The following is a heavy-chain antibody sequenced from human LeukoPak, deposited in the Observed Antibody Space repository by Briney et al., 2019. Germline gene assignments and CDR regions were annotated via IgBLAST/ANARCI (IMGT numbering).Heavy chain of an antibody. CDR1: NGSISSHF. CDR3: ARLRPLLDQLLYFAFDS. CDR2: IHYSGST. J-gene: IGHJ4*02. V-gene: IGHV4-59*11. Sequence: SETLSLTCSVSNGSISSHFWTWVRQPPGKGLEWIGHIHYSGSTNYNPSLKSRVTMSLDTSKNQFSLKLTSVTAADTAIFYCARLRPLLDQLLYFAFDSWGQGTLVTVSS. D-gene: IGHD2-2*02.